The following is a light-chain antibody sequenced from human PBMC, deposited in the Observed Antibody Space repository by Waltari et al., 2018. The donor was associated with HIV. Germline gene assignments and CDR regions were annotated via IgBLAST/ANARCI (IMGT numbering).Light chain of an antibody. CDR2: DAS. Sequence: EIVLTQSPVTLSLSPGERATLSCRASQNIGSHLAWYQQKPGLAPRLLIFDASSRATGIPARFSGGGSGTDFTLTISSLEPEDFAVYFCQQHSNWPPSLTFGGGTKVEIK. J-gene: IGKJ4*01. CDR1: QNIGSH. CDR3: QQHSNWPPSLT. V-gene: IGKV3-11*01.